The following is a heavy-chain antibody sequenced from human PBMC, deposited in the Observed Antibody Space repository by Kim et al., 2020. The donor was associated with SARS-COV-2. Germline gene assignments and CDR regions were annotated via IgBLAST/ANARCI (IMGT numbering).Heavy chain of an antibody. CDR1: GYTFTSYG. D-gene: IGHD3-3*01. J-gene: IGHJ5*02. CDR3: ARYYYDFWSGSKWFDP. Sequence: ASVKVSCKASGYTFTSYGISWVRQAPGQGLEWMGWISAYNGNTNYAQKLQGRVTMTTDTSTSTAYMELRSLRSDDTAVYYCARYYYDFWSGSKWFDPWGQGTLVTVSS. CDR2: ISAYNGNT. V-gene: IGHV1-18*04.